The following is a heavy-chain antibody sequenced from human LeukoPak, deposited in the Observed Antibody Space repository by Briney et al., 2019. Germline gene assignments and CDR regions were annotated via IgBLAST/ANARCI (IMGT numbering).Heavy chain of an antibody. V-gene: IGHV4-4*07. CDR3: ARGGSGWYRPGYYVDY. CDR2: IYTSGST. CDR1: GGSISSYY. Sequence: SETLSLTCTVSGGSISSYYWSWIRQPAGKGLEWIGRIYTSGSTNYNPSLKSRVTMSVDTSKNQFSLKLSSVTAADTSVYYCARGGSGWYRPGYYVDYWGQGTLVTVSS. J-gene: IGHJ4*02. D-gene: IGHD6-19*01.